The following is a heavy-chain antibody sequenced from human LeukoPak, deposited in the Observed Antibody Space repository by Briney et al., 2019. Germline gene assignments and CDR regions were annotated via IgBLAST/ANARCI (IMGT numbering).Heavy chain of an antibody. CDR2: IGLGSGDT. Sequence: GTSVKVSCKTSGFTFSSSTVQWVRQARGQRLEWLGWIGLGSGDTKYAQRVQERLTLTRDMSTNTAYMELSSLRSEDTAVCYCVAERYSDGCCWFDPWGQGTLVTVSS. CDR1: GFTFSSST. D-gene: IGHD6-25*01. CDR3: VAERYSDGCCWFDP. V-gene: IGHV1-58*01. J-gene: IGHJ5*02.